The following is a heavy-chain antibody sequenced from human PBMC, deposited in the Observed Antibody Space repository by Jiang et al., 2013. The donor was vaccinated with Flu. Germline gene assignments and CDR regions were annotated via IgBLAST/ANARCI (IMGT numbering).Heavy chain of an antibody. V-gene: IGHV1-2*02. CDR3: ARRGYYGSGSYYV. D-gene: IGHD3-10*01. J-gene: IGHJ4*02. Sequence: AQKFQGRVTMTRDTSISTAYMELSRLRSDDTAVYYCARRGYYGSGSYYVWGQGTLVTVSS.